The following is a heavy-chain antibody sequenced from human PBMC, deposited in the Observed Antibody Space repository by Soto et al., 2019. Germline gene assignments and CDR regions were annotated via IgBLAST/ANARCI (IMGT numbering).Heavy chain of an antibody. CDR3: ATGVEPAYMDV. V-gene: IGHV3-9*01. CDR2: ISWNSGTI. J-gene: IGHJ6*03. Sequence: EVHLVESGGGLVQPGRSLRLSCAASGFPFDDFAMHWVRQAPGKGLEWVSTISWNSGTIGYADSVKGRFTISRDNSKNSLYLQMNRLRADDTALYYCATGVEPAYMDVWGKGTAVTVPS. CDR1: GFPFDDFA. D-gene: IGHD1-1*01.